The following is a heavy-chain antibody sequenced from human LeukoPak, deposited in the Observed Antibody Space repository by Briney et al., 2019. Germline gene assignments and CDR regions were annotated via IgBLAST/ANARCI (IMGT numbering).Heavy chain of an antibody. CDR1: GGSISSSSYY. CDR2: IYYSGST. D-gene: IGHD1-14*01. CDR3: ARGTSAIYGMDV. V-gene: IGHV4-39*07. Sequence: SETLSLTCTVSGGSISSSSYYWGWIRQPPGKGLEWIGSIYYSGSTYYNPSLKSRVTISVDTSKNQFSLKLSSVTAADTAVYYCARGTSAIYGMDVWGQGTTVTVSS. J-gene: IGHJ6*02.